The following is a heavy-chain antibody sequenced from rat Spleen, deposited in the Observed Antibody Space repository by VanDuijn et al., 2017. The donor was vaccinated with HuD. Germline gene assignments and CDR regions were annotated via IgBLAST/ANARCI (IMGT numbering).Heavy chain of an antibody. D-gene: IGHD1-11*01. CDR3: TRDAAEGIGWFAY. CDR1: GFTFSDYY. CDR2: ISYDGRST. Sequence: EVQLVESDGGLVQPGRSLKLSCAASGFTFSDYYMAWVRQAPTKGLEWVTTISYDGRSTYYRNSVKGRFTISRDNAKSTLYLQMNSLRSEDTATYYCTRDAAEGIGWFAYWGQGTLVTVSS. J-gene: IGHJ3*01. V-gene: IGHV5-29*01.